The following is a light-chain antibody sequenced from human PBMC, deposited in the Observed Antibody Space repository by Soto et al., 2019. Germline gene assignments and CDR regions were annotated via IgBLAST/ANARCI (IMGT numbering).Light chain of an antibody. Sequence: EIVLTQSPGTLSLSPGERATLSCRASQSFDSTYLAWYQLKPGQAPRLLFFATSSRAAGVPDRFSCSGSETEFSLAISRLEPEEFAVDYCKQYEISTPLYTFGKETKLNIK. CDR2: ATS. J-gene: IGKJ2*01. CDR1: QSFDSTY. CDR3: KQYEISTPLYT. V-gene: IGKV3-20*01.